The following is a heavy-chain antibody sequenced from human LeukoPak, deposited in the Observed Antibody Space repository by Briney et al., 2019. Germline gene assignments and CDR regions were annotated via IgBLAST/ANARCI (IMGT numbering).Heavy chain of an antibody. Sequence: GRSLRLSCAASGFTFSSYTMSWVRQAPGKGLEWVSIITTSDGNTYYADSVKGRFTVSRDNSKNTLFLQMNSLRAEDTAVYYCAKDGGLWVSAHWGDSWGRGTLVTVSS. V-gene: IGHV3-23*01. CDR1: GFTFSSYT. CDR2: ITTSDGNT. CDR3: AKDGGLWVSAHWGDS. J-gene: IGHJ4*02. D-gene: IGHD7-27*01.